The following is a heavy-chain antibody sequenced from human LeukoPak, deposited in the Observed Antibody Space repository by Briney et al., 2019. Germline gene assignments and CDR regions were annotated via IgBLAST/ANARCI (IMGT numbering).Heavy chain of an antibody. CDR1: GYTFTNYA. CDR3: ARARRNDAFDI. V-gene: IGHV1-3*01. CDR2: INAGNDDT. J-gene: IGHJ3*02. Sequence: ASVKVSCKASGYTFTNYAFHWVRQAPGQRLEWLGWINAGNDDTKYSQKFQARVTITRDTSASTVYMELSSLRSEDTAVYYCARARRNDAFDIWGQGTMVTVSS.